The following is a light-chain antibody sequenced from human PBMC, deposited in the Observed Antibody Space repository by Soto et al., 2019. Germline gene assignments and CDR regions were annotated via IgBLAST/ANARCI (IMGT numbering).Light chain of an antibody. CDR3: HSRA. V-gene: IGKV1-5*01. Sequence: TQTPSTLSASVGDEVTITCRASQTISRWLAWYQQKPGRAPKLLIYDASTLESGVPSRFSGSGSETEFTLTISRLQPDYFATYFCHSRAVGQGTRLDI. J-gene: IGKJ5*01. CDR1: QTISRW. CDR2: DAS.